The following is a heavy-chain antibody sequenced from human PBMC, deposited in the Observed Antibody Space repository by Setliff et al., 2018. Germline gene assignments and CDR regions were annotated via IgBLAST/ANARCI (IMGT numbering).Heavy chain of an antibody. CDR3: ARYDSSGYHYYYGMDV. Sequence: GESLKISCKGSGYSFTSYWIGWVRQMPGKGLEWMGIIYPGDSDTRYSPSFQGQVTISADKSISTAYLQWSSLKASGTAMYYCARYDSSGYHYYYGMDVWGQGTTVTVS. CDR2: IYPGDSDT. J-gene: IGHJ6*02. D-gene: IGHD3-22*01. V-gene: IGHV5-51*01. CDR1: GYSFTSYW.